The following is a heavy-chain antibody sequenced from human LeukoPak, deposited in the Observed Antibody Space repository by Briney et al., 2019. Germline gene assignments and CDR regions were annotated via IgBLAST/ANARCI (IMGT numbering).Heavy chain of an antibody. CDR1: GLIFSDFG. J-gene: IGHJ5*02. D-gene: IGHD4-11*01. V-gene: IGHV3-21*06. Sequence: GGSLRLSCAASGLIFSDFGMGWVRQAPGKRLEWVSSIFGSRDSISYANSVKGRFTIPRDNVENSLYVQMDSLRVEDTAVYYGTRGMDHSNYAWFDRWGQGTLVIVCS. CDR3: TRGMDHSNYAWFDR. CDR2: IFGSRDSI.